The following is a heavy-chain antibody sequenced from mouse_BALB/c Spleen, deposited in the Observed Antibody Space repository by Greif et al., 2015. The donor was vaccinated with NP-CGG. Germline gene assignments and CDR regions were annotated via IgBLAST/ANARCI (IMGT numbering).Heavy chain of an antibody. D-gene: IGHD1-1*01. CDR3: TRSDYYGPHFDY. CDR1: GYTFTSYY. Sequence: QVQQQQPGAELVKPGASVKLSCKASGYTFTSYYMYWVKQRPGQGLEWIGEINPSNGGTNFNEKFKSKATLTVDKSSSTAYMQLSSLTSEDSAVYYCTRSDYYGPHFDYWGQGTTLTVSS. V-gene: IGHV1S81*02. CDR2: INPSNGGT. J-gene: IGHJ2*01.